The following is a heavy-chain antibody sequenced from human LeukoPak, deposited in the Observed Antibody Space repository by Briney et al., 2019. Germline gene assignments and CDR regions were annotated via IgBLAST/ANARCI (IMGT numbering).Heavy chain of an antibody. D-gene: IGHD1-14*01. CDR3: ARGIFETPYAINSYFDY. Sequence: SETLSLTCTVSGGSISSSSYYWGWIRQPPGKGLEWIGSIYHSGSTYYNPSLKSRVTISVDTSKNQFSLKLSSVTAADTAVYYCARGIFETPYAINSYFDYWGQGTLVTVSS. CDR2: IYHSGST. J-gene: IGHJ4*02. V-gene: IGHV4-39*07. CDR1: GGSISSSSYY.